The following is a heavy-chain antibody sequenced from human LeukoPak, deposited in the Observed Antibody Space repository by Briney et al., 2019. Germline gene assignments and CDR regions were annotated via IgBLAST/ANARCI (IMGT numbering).Heavy chain of an antibody. CDR3: ARENYDSSGYYFDYYYYYGMDV. J-gene: IGHJ6*02. V-gene: IGHV4-34*01. CDR2: INHSGST. CDR1: GGSFSGYY. D-gene: IGHD3-22*01. Sequence: SETLSLTCAVYGGSFSGYYWSWIRQPPGKGLEWIGEINHSGSTNYNPSLKSRVTISVDTSKNQFSLKLSSVTAADTAVYYCARENYDSSGYYFDYYYYYGMDVWGQGTTVTVSS.